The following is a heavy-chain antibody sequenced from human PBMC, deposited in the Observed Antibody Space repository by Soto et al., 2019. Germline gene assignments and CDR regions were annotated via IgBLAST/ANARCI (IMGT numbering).Heavy chain of an antibody. J-gene: IGHJ6*03. Sequence: SETLSLTCAVYGGSFSGYYWSWIRQPPGKGLEWIGEINHSGSTNYNPSLKSRVTISVDTSKNQFSLKLSSVTAADTAVYYCARKFYSNPYYYYYMDVWGKGTTVTVSS. CDR3: ARKFYSNPYYYYYMDV. CDR1: GGSFSGYY. D-gene: IGHD4-4*01. CDR2: INHSGST. V-gene: IGHV4-34*01.